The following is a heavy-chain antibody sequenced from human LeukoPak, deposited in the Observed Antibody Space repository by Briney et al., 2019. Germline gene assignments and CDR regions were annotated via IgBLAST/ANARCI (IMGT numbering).Heavy chain of an antibody. J-gene: IGHJ4*02. Sequence: GGSLRLSCAASGFTFSSYWMHWVRQAPGKGLVWVSRINSDGSSTSYADSVKGRFTISRDNAKNTLYLQMNSLRAEDTAQYYCARDRYFYFLSGYMGPDYWGQGTLVTVSS. D-gene: IGHD3-3*01. V-gene: IGHV3-74*01. CDR3: ARDRYFYFLSGYMGPDY. CDR2: INSDGSST. CDR1: GFTFSSYW.